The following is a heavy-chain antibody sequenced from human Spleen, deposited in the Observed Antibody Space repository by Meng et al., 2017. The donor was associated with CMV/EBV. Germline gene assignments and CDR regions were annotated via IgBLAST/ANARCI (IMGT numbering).Heavy chain of an antibody. D-gene: IGHD3-3*01. V-gene: IGHV4-38-2*02. Sequence: ESLKISCTVSGYSISSTYYWGWIRQPPGKGLEWIGNIYHTGSTSYNPSLKSRVTISVDTSKNQFSLKLSSVTAADTAVYYCARGSGVLEWFRRSDWFDPWGQETLVTVSS. CDR1: GYSISSTYY. CDR2: IYHTGST. J-gene: IGHJ5*02. CDR3: ARGSGVLEWFRRSDWFDP.